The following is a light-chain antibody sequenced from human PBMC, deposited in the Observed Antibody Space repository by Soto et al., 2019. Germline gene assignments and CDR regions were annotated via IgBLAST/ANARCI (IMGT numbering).Light chain of an antibody. J-gene: IGKJ4*01. CDR3: QQYDSSPLT. V-gene: IGKV3-20*01. Sequence: EIVLTQSPGTLSSSPGERATLSCRASQSVSSSYLAWYQQKPGQAPRLLIYGASSRATGIPDRFSGSGSGTDFTLTISRLEPEDFAVYYCQQYDSSPLTFGGGTKVELK. CDR1: QSVSSSY. CDR2: GAS.